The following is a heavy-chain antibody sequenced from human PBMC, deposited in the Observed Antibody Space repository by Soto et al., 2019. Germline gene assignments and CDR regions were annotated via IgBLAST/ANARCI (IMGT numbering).Heavy chain of an antibody. CDR2: INHSGST. Sequence: QVQLQQWGAGLLKPSETLSLTCAVYGGSFSGYYWSWIRQPPGKGLEAIGEINHSGSTNYNPSLKSRVTISVDTSKNQFSLKLSSVTAADTAVYYCARYSPDNSYGMDVWGQGTTVTVSS. CDR3: ARYSPDNSYGMDV. J-gene: IGHJ6*02. V-gene: IGHV4-34*01. D-gene: IGHD2-21*01. CDR1: GGSFSGYY.